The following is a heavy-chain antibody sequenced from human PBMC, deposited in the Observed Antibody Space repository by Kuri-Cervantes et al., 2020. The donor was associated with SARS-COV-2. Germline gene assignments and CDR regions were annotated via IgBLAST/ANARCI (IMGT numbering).Heavy chain of an antibody. CDR3: ARDKGSGSYRWFDP. CDR1: GGSITSHY. J-gene: IGHJ5*02. V-gene: IGHV4-59*11. CDR2: IYYSGST. D-gene: IGHD1-26*01. Sequence: SETLSLTCTVSGGSITSHYWNWIRQSPGRGLEWIGYIYYSGSTKYNPSLNSRVTMSVDTSKNQFSLKLSSVTAADTAVYYCARDKGSGSYRWFDPWGQGTLVTVSS.